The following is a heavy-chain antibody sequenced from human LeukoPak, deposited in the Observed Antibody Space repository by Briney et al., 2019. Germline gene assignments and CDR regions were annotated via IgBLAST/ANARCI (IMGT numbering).Heavy chain of an antibody. CDR2: SYYSGST. CDR1: GGSISSYY. J-gene: IGHJ4*02. D-gene: IGHD6-19*01. CDR3: ARAESSSGWYYFDY. V-gene: IGHV4-59*01. Sequence: PSETLSLTCTVSGGSISSYYWSWIRQPPGKGLEWIGYSYYSGSTNYNPSLKSRVTISVDTSKNQFSLKLSSVTAADTAVYYCARAESSSGWYYFDYWGQGTLVTVSS.